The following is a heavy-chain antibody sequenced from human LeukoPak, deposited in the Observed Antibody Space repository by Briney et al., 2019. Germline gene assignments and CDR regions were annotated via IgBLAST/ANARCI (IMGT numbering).Heavy chain of an antibody. D-gene: IGHD3-22*01. Sequence: PGGSLRLSCAASGFTFSSYGMHWVRQAPGKGLEWVAFIQYDGSNKYFADSVQGRFTISRDNSKSTLYLQMNGLRADDTAVYYCARRRRSGYDNAFDIWGQGTMVTVSS. J-gene: IGHJ3*02. CDR2: IQYDGSNK. V-gene: IGHV3-30*02. CDR3: ARRRRSGYDNAFDI. CDR1: GFTFSSYG.